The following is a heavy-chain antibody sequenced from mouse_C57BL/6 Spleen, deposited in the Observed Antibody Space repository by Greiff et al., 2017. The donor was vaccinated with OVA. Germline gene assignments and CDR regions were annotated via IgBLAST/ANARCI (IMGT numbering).Heavy chain of an antibody. D-gene: IGHD2-4*01. J-gene: IGHJ1*03. Sequence: EVMLVESGGGLVKPGGSLKLSCAASGFTFSSYAMSWVRQTPAKRLEWVATISDGGSYTYYPDNVKGRFTISRDNAKNNLYLQRSHLKSEDTAMYYCARNYDYFDVWGTGTTVTVSS. CDR3: ARNYDYFDV. CDR1: GFTFSSYA. CDR2: ISDGGSYT. V-gene: IGHV5-4*03.